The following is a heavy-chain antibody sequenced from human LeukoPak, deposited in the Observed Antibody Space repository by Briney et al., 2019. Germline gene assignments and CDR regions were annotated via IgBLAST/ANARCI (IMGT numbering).Heavy chain of an antibody. CDR1: GGSISSYY. CDR2: IYYSGST. CDR3: ARNPTRYSYYGMDV. V-gene: IGHV4-59*01. J-gene: IGHJ6*02. Sequence: SETLSLTCTVSGGSISSYYWSWIRQPPGKGLEWIGYIYYSGSTNYNPSLKSRVTISVDTSKNQFSLKLSSVTAADTAVYYCARNPTRYSYYGMDVWGQGTTVTVSS.